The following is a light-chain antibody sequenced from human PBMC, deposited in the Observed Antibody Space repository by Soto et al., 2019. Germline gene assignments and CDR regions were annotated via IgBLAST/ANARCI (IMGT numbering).Light chain of an antibody. CDR2: KAS. Sequence: DIQLTQSPSTLSASVGDRVTITCRASQSISVWLTWYQQKPGKAPKFLIYKASNLESGVPSRFSGSGSGTEFTLTISSLPPDDFATYHCQYNDNYPWTFGQGTKVEIK. V-gene: IGKV1-5*03. J-gene: IGKJ1*01. CDR3: QYNDNYPWT. CDR1: QSISVW.